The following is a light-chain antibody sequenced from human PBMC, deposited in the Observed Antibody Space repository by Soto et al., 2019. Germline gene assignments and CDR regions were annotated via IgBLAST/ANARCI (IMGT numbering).Light chain of an antibody. Sequence: EIVLTQSPGTLSLSPGERATLSCRASQSVSSSYLAWYQQKPGQDPRLLIYGASSRATGIPDRFRGSGSGTDFTLTISRLEPEDFAVYYCQQYGSSSWTFGQGTKVEIK. CDR3: QQYGSSSWT. CDR1: QSVSSSY. V-gene: IGKV3-20*01. J-gene: IGKJ1*01. CDR2: GAS.